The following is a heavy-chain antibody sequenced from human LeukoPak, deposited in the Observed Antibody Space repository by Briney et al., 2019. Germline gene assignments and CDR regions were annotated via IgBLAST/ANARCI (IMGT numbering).Heavy chain of an antibody. D-gene: IGHD5-24*01. CDR2: MNPNSGNT. CDR1: GYTFTSYD. Sequence: ASVKVSCKASGYTFTSYDINWVRQATGQGLEWMGWMNPNSGNTGYAQKLQGRVTMTTDTSTSTAYMELRSLRSDDTAVYYCARARRDGYNYDDYWGQGSLVTVSS. CDR3: ARARRDGYNYDDY. J-gene: IGHJ4*02. V-gene: IGHV1-8*01.